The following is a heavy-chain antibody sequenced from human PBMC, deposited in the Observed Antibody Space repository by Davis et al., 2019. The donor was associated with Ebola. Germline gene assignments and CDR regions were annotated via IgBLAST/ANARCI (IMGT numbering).Heavy chain of an antibody. CDR3: ARAYSNYPWWNWFDP. J-gene: IGHJ5*02. V-gene: IGHV1-69*13. CDR1: GGTFSSYA. Sequence: SVKVSCKASGGTFSSYAISWVRQAPGRGLEWMGGIIPIFGTANYAQKFQGRVTITADESTSTAYMELSSLRSEDTAVYYCARAYSNYPWWNWFDPWGQGTLVTVSS. CDR2: IIPIFGTA. D-gene: IGHD4-11*01.